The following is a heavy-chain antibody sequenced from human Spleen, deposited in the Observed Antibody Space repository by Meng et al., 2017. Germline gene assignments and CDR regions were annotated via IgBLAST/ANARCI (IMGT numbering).Heavy chain of an antibody. J-gene: IGHJ4*02. CDR1: GFTFSTYT. D-gene: IGHD2-8*02. CDR3: AREGAAMAGGVYYFDY. Sequence: GESLKISCAASGFTFSTYTMNWVRQAPGKGLEWVSSISSSSYIYYADSVKGRFTISRDNAKNSLYLQMNSLRAEDTAVYYCAREGAAMAGGVYYFDYWGLGTLVTVSS. CDR2: ISSSSYI. V-gene: IGHV3-21*01.